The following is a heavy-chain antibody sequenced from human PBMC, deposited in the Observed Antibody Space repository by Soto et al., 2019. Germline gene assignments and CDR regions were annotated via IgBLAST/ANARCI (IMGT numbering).Heavy chain of an antibody. Sequence: PGGSLRLSCAASGFTFSDYYMSWIRQAPGKGLEWVSYISSSGSTIYYADSVKGRVTMTRDTSITTAYMELSRLRSDDTAVYYCARDVVGSDYFDSWGQGTLVTVSS. CDR2: ISSSGSTI. D-gene: IGHD1-26*01. J-gene: IGHJ4*02. CDR1: GFTFSDYY. V-gene: IGHV3-11*01. CDR3: ARDVVGSDYFDS.